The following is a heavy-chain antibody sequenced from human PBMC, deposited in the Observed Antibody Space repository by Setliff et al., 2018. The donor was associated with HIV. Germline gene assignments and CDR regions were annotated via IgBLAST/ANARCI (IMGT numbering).Heavy chain of an antibody. V-gene: IGHV4-34*01. CDR1: GGSFTNYH. Sequence: PSETLSLTCAVQGGSFTNYHWTWIRQPPGKGLEWIGEINHSGSRNYNPSLKSRVTISVDTSKNQFSLKLSSVTAADTAVYYCARKVGGDFDYWGQGTPVTVSS. D-gene: IGHD2-2*01. J-gene: IGHJ4*02. CDR2: INHSGSR. CDR3: ARKVGGDFDY.